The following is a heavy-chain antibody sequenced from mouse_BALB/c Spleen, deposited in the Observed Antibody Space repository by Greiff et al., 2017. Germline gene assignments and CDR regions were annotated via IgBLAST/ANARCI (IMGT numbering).Heavy chain of an antibody. Sequence: VQLQQSGAELAKPGASVKMSCKASGYTFTSYWMHWVKQRPGQGLEWIGYINPSTGYTEYNQKFKDKATLTADKSSSTAYMQLSSLTSEDSAVYYCARAGLRPELFDYWGQGTTLTVSS. D-gene: IGHD2-2*01. J-gene: IGHJ2*01. CDR2: INPSTGYT. CDR3: ARAGLRPELFDY. CDR1: GYTFTSYW. V-gene: IGHV1-7*01.